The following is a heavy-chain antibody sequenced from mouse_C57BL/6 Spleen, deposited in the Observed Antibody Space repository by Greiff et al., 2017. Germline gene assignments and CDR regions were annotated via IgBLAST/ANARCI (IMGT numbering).Heavy chain of an antibody. D-gene: IGHD1-1*01. CDR3: ARLTVVRRENYFDY. CDR1: GYSITSGYY. Sequence: EVKVEESGPGLVKPSQSLSLTCSVTGYSITSGYYWNWIRQFPGNKLEWMGYISYDGSNNYNPSLKNRISITRDTSKNQFFLKLNSVTTEDTATYYGARLTVVRRENYFDYWGQGTTLTVSS. V-gene: IGHV3-6*01. CDR2: ISYDGSN. J-gene: IGHJ2*01.